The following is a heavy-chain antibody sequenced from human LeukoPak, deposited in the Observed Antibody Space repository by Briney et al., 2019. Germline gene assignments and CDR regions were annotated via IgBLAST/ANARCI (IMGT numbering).Heavy chain of an antibody. D-gene: IGHD6-19*01. J-gene: IGHJ4*02. CDR1: GFTFSTYA. CDR2: ISDSGGST. V-gene: IGHV3-23*01. CDR3: AKGHGSGWNFFDY. Sequence: GGSLRLSCAASGFTFSTYAMSWVRQAPGKGLEWVSTISDSGGSTYNADSVKGRFTISRDNSKNTLYLQMNSLRAEDTAVYYCAKGHGSGWNFFDYWGQGTLVTVSS.